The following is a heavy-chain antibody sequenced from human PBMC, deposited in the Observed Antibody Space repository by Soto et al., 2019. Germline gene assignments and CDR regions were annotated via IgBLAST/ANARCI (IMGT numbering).Heavy chain of an antibody. CDR2: FYYSEST. D-gene: IGHD2-2*01. Sequence: QLQLQESGPGLVKPSETLSLTCTVSGGSISSGPYSWGWIRQPPGEGLEWIGTFYYSESTYYNPSLESRVTISVATSKNQFSLKVSSVTVADTAVYYCARLGGYCSSTSCYGYYGMDVWGQGTTVTVSS. J-gene: IGHJ6*02. CDR1: GGSISSGPYS. V-gene: IGHV4-39*01. CDR3: ARLGGYCSSTSCYGYYGMDV.